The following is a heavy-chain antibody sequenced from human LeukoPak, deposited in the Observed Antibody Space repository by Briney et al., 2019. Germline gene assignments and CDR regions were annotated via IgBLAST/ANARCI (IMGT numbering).Heavy chain of an antibody. CDR2: IFYSGTT. V-gene: IGHV4-59*08. D-gene: IGHD4-23*01. CDR3: ARFTTVVPAFWYFDL. Sequence: SETLSLTRTVSGASISNYYWSWIRQPPGKGLEWIGYIFYSGTTNYNPSLKSRVTVSLDTSKNQFSLQLRSVTAADTAVYYCARFTTVVPAFWYFDLWGRGTLVTVSS. J-gene: IGHJ2*01. CDR1: GASISNYY.